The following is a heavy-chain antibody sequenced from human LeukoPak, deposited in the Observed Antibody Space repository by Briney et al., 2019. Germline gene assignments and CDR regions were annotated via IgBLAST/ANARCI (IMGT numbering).Heavy chain of an antibody. CDR3: ARENFMATSGTTFVI. Sequence: GGSLRLSCAASGSTFSSYAMNWVRQAPGKRLEWVSSVSSSSTNKFYADSVKGRFTISRDDAKNSLYLQMNSLRVEDTAVYYCARENFMATSGTTFVIWGQGTMVSVSS. CDR2: VSSSSTNK. V-gene: IGHV3-21*01. D-gene: IGHD1-1*01. J-gene: IGHJ3*02. CDR1: GSTFSSYA.